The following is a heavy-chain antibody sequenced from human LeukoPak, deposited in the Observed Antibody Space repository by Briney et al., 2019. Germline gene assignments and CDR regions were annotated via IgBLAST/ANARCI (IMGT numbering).Heavy chain of an antibody. V-gene: IGHV1-69*06. CDR1: GGTFSSYA. J-gene: IGHJ4*02. CDR2: IIPIFGTA. D-gene: IGHD5-12*01. Sequence: SVKVSCKASGGTFSSYAISWVRQAPGQGLEWMGGIIPIFGTANYAQKFQGRVTITADKSTSTAYMELSSLRSEDTAVYYCARAGYSGYDMAYWGQGTLVTVSS. CDR3: ARAGYSGYDMAY.